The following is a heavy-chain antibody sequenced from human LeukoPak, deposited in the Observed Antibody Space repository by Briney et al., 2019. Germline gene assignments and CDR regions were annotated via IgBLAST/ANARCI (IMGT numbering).Heavy chain of an antibody. CDR2: ISGSGGST. D-gene: IGHD3-10*01. Sequence: PGGSLRLSCAASGFTFSSYAMSWVRQAPGKGLEWVSAISGSGGSTYYADSVKGRFTISRDNSKNTLYLQMNSLRAEDTAVYYCARDFFGSGSYYFDYWGQGTLVTVSS. J-gene: IGHJ4*02. CDR1: GFTFSSYA. V-gene: IGHV3-23*01. CDR3: ARDFFGSGSYYFDY.